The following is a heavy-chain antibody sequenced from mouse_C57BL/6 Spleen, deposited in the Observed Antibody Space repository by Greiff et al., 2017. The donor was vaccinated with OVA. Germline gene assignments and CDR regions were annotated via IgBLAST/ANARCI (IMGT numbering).Heavy chain of an antibody. V-gene: IGHV1-80*01. J-gene: IGHJ1*03. D-gene: IGHD1-1*01. CDR3: ARKGDLLWYFDV. CDR2: IYPGDGDT. Sequence: VQLQQSGAELVKPGASVKISCKASGYAFSSYWMNWVKQRPGKGLEWIGQIYPGDGDTNYNGKFKGKATLTADKSSSTAYMQLSSLTSEDSAVYFCARKGDLLWYFDVWGTGTTLTVSS. CDR1: GYAFSSYW.